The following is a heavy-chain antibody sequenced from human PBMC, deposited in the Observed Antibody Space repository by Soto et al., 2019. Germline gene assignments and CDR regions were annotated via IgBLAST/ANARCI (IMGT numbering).Heavy chain of an antibody. CDR1: GFTFSSYV. D-gene: IGHD3-22*01. CDR2: ISYDENNK. J-gene: IGHJ4*02. CDR3: AKLSDPYYYDSSLEN. V-gene: IGHV3-30*18. Sequence: QVQLVESGGGVVQPGNSLRLSCAASGFTFSSYVMHWVRQAPGKGLEWVAVISYDENNKYYAYSVKGRFSISRDNSKNTLSLQMNSLRPEDTAAYYCAKLSDPYYYDSSLENWGQGTLVTVSS.